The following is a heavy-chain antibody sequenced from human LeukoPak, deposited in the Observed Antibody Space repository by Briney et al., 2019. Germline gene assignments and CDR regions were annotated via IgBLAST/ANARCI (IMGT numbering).Heavy chain of an antibody. V-gene: IGHV3-23*01. D-gene: IGHD2-2*01. J-gene: IGHJ4*02. CDR3: ASGTTDIVVVPATLRNYYFDY. Sequence: GGSLRLSCAASGFTFSTFAMIWVRQPPGKGLEWVSSIFPSGGEIHYADSVRGRFTISRDNSKSTLSLQMNSLRAEDTAIYYCASGTTDIVVVPATLRNYYFDYWGQGTLVTVSS. CDR2: IFPSGGEI. CDR1: GFTFSTFA.